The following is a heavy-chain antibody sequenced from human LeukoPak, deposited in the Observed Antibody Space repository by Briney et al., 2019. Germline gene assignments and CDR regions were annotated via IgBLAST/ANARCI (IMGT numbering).Heavy chain of an antibody. CDR2: ISGSGGST. D-gene: IGHD5-18*01. CDR1: GFTFSSYA. Sequence: GGSLRLSCAASGFTFSSYAMSCVRQAPGKGLEWVSAISGSGGSTYYADSVKGRFTISRDNSKNTLYLQMNSLRAEDTAVYYCARAGRWIRDYWGQGTLVTVSS. CDR3: ARAGRWIRDY. J-gene: IGHJ4*02. V-gene: IGHV3-23*01.